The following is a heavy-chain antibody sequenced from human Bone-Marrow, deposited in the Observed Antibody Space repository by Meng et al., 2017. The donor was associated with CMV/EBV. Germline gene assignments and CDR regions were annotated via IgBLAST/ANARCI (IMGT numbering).Heavy chain of an antibody. D-gene: IGHD6-6*01. CDR2: MNPNSGNT. CDR3: ARWGSSSDGYYYYGMDV. J-gene: IGHJ6*02. CDR1: GYTFTSYD. V-gene: IGHV1-8*01. Sequence: ASAKGSCKASGYTFTSYDINWVRQATGQGLEWMGWMNPNSGNTGYAQKFQGRVTMTRNTSISTAYMELSSLRSEDTAVYYCARWGSSSDGYYYYGMDVWGQGTTVTVSS.